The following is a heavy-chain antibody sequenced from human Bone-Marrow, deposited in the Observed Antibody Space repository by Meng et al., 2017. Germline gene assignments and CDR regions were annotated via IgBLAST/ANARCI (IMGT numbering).Heavy chain of an antibody. D-gene: IGHD6-25*01. CDR1: GYNFPDYY. Sequence: ASVTVSCKPSGYNFPDYYIHWLRRAPGQGLEWMGRINPKSGDTHYAQEFQARVTMTGDTSISTAYMELSGLRSDDTAMYFCARDEDISAAGKLFGDYWGQGTLVTVSS. V-gene: IGHV1-2*06. CDR2: INPKSGDT. J-gene: IGHJ4*02. CDR3: ARDEDISAAGKLFGDY.